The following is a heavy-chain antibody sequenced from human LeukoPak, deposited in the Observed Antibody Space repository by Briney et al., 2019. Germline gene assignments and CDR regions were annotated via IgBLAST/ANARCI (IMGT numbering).Heavy chain of an antibody. CDR1: GFTFSSYW. J-gene: IGHJ4*02. V-gene: IGHV3-7*01. D-gene: IGHD3-3*01. Sequence: TGGSLRLSCAASGFTFSSYWMRWVRQAPGKGLEWVANIKKGGSEKYYVDSVKGRFTICRENAKNSLYLQIHSLRAEDTAVYYCASARITIFGVFFTHFDYWGRGILVSFSS. CDR3: ASARITIFGVFFTHFDY. CDR2: IKKGGSEK.